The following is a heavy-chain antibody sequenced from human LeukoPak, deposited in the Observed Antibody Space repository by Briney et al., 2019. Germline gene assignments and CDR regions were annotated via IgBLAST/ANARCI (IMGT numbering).Heavy chain of an antibody. Sequence: GGSLRLSCAASGFTFSNFAMMWVRQAPGTGLQWVSTITGYGATFYADSVRGRFTIFRDTSMNTLFLQMNSLGAEDTAVYYCAREPGGARGYSYGYGYYYYMDVWGKGTTVTVSS. J-gene: IGHJ6*03. D-gene: IGHD5-18*01. CDR1: GFTFSNFA. CDR3: AREPGGARGYSYGYGYYYYMDV. V-gene: IGHV3-23*01. CDR2: ITGYGAT.